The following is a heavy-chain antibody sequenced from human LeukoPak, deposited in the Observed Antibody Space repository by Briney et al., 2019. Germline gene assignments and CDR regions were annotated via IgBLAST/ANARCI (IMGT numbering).Heavy chain of an antibody. V-gene: IGHV3-23*01. CDR3: ATGVGAPRSIDY. J-gene: IGHJ4*02. CDR1: GFTFSSYA. D-gene: IGHD1-26*01. CDR2: ISGSGGST. Sequence: QPGGSLRLSCAASGFTFSSYAMSWVRQAPGKGLEWVSAISGSGGSTYYADSVKGRFTISRDNSKNTLYLQMNSLRAEDTAVYYCATGVGAPRSIDYWGQGTLVTVSS.